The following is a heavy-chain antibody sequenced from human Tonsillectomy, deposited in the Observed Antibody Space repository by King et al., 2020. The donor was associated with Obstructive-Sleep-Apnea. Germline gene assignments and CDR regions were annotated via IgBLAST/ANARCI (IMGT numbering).Heavy chain of an antibody. Sequence: QLVQSGGGLVQPGGSLRLSCAASGFTFSSYWMTWVRQAPGKGLEWVANIKQDGSGKYYVDSVKGRFTISRDNAKNSLYLQMNSLRAEDTAVYYCAGTGSITAAGYLAYWGQGTLVIVSA. CDR2: IKQDGSGK. D-gene: IGHD6-13*01. J-gene: IGHJ4*02. CDR3: AGTGSITAAGYLAY. V-gene: IGHV3-7*03. CDR1: GFTFSSYW.